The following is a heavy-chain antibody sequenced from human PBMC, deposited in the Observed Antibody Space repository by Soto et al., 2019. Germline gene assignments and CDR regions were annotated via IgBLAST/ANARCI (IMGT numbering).Heavy chain of an antibody. CDR3: ARGLSASSGWYYQPPYNWFDP. V-gene: IGHV1-3*01. CDR1: GYTFTSYA. D-gene: IGHD6-19*01. CDR2: INAGNGNT. J-gene: IGHJ5*02. Sequence: ASVKVSCKASGYTFTSYAMHWVRQAPGQRLEWMGWINAGNGNTKYSQKFQGRVTITRDTSASTAYMELSSLRSEDTAVYYCARGLSASSGWYYQPPYNWFDPWGQGTLVTVSS.